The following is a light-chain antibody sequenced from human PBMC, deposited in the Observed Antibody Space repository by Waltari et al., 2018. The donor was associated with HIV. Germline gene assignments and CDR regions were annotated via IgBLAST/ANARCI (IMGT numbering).Light chain of an antibody. CDR1: SLRKYY. V-gene: IGLV3-19*01. CDR2: GKN. J-gene: IGLJ2*01. Sequence: SSELTQDPAVSVALGQTVKIACLGDSLRKYYASWYRLRPGQAPKLLVYGKNSPPSGIPDRFSASSAGNRAFLTITGARAEDEADYYCACWDISGDYILFGGGTSLTGL. CDR3: ACWDISGDYIL.